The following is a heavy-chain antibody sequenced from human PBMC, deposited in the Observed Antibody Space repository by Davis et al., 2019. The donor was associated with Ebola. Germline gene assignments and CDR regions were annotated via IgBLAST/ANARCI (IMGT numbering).Heavy chain of an antibody. Sequence: PGGSLRLSCAASGFTFDDYAMHWVRQAPGKGLQWVSGISWNSGKIGYADSVKGRFTISRDNAKSFLYLQMNNLRDEDTALYYCAKDSDTGEVDFGGLDIWGRGTTVSVSS. CDR1: GFTFDDYA. CDR3: AKDSDTGEVDFGGLDI. J-gene: IGHJ3*02. D-gene: IGHD7-27*01. V-gene: IGHV3-9*01. CDR2: ISWNSGKI.